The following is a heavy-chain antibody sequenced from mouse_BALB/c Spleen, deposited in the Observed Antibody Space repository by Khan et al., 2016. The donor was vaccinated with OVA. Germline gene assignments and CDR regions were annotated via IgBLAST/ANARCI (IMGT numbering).Heavy chain of an antibody. Sequence: QIQLVQSGPELKKPGETVKISCKASGYTFTNNGMNWAKQAPGKGLKWMGWINTYTGEPTYAADFKGRFAFSLETSASTAYLQINNLRNEDTATYYCARVGYYETLDYWGQGTLVTVSS. J-gene: IGHJ4*01. D-gene: IGHD2-3*01. V-gene: IGHV9-3-1*01. CDR1: GYTFTNNG. CDR3: ARVGYYETLDY. CDR2: INTYTGEP.